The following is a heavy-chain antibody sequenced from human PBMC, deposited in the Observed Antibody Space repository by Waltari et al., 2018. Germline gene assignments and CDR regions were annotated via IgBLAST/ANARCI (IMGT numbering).Heavy chain of an antibody. CDR2: INPNSGGT. Sequence: QVQLVQEGEEEKKPGASVKVGDKAKGDTFRGYYMQGVRQAHGQGLEWMGWINPNSGGTNYAQKFHGWVTMTRDTSISTAYLGLSRLRSDDSAVSYCARDYTTYYSDSSGSEFDYWGQGTLVTVSS. D-gene: IGHD3-22*01. CDR3: ARDYTTYYSDSSGSEFDY. J-gene: IGHJ4*02. V-gene: IGHV1-2*04. CDR1: GDTFRGYY.